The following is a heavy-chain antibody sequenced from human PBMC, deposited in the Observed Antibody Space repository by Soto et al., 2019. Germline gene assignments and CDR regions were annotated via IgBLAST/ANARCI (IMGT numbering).Heavy chain of an antibody. Sequence: VSCNASVYTFTSCGISWVRQAPGQGLEWMGWIIAYNGNTNYAQKLQGRVTMTTDTSTSTAYMELRSLRSDDTAVYYCERNIMITFGGVIAPALFDYWGQGTLVTVSS. CDR2: IIAYNGNT. CDR1: VYTFTSCG. J-gene: IGHJ4*02. D-gene: IGHD3-16*02. CDR3: ERNIMITFGGVIAPALFDY. V-gene: IGHV1-18*01.